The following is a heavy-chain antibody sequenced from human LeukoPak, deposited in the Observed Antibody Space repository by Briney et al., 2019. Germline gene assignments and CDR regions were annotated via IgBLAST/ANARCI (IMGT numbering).Heavy chain of an antibody. CDR3: ARVCGGDCDAFDI. J-gene: IGHJ3*02. CDR1: GGTFSSYA. Sequence: GSSVKVSCKASGGTFSSYAISWVRQAPGQGLEWMGRIIPIFGTANYAQKFQGRVTITTDESTSTAYMELGSLRSEDTAVYYCARVCGGDCDAFDIWGQGTMVTVSS. V-gene: IGHV1-69*05. D-gene: IGHD2-21*02. CDR2: IIPIFGTA.